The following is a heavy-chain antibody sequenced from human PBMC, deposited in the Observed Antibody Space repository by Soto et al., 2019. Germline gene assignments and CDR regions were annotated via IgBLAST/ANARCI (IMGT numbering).Heavy chain of an antibody. CDR3: SRYRAHYWGGYQRHYGMDV. V-gene: IGHV3-48*02. CDR1: GFTLSHYS. J-gene: IGHJ6*02. Sequence: GESLCLSCAASGFTLSHYSMNWVRQAPRKGLEWLSYISSTGSTIYYADSVKGRYTSATDSADNSLYLQLIRLRDEDTAIYYCSRYRAHYWGGYQRHYGMDVWGHGTTVTVSS. CDR2: ISSTGSTI. D-gene: IGHD3-3*02.